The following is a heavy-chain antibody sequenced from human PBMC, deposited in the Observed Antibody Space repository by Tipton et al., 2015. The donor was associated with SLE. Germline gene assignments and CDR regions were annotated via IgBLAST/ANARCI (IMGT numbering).Heavy chain of an antibody. CDR2: IYHSGST. V-gene: IGHV4-38-2*01. D-gene: IGHD2-2*01. J-gene: IGHJ1*01. CDR1: GFTFSDYY. Sequence: LRLSCAASGFTFSDYYMSWIRQPPGKGLEWIGTIYHSGSTYYNPSLKSRVTISVDTSKNQFSLKLSSVTAADTAVYYCAVGYCSSTSCQREYFQHWGQGTLVTVSS. CDR3: AVGYCSSTSCQREYFQH.